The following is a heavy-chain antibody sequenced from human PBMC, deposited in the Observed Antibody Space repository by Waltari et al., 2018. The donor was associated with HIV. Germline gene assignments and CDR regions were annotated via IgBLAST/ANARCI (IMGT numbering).Heavy chain of an antibody. Sequence: EVQLLESGGGLVQPGGSLRLSCAASGFTFGSYAMSWVRQAPGKGLEWVSGISGSGGSTYYADSVKGRFTISRDNSKNTLYLKMNSLRAEDTAVYYCAKHISITMVRGVFDYWGQGTLVSVSS. J-gene: IGHJ4*02. CDR3: AKHISITMVRGVFDY. D-gene: IGHD3-10*01. V-gene: IGHV3-23*01. CDR1: GFTFGSYA. CDR2: ISGSGGST.